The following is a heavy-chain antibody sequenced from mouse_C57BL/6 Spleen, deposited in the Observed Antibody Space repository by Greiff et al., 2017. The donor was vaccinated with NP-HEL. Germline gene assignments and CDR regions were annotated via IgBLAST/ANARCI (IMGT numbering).Heavy chain of an antibody. J-gene: IGHJ2*01. Sequence: EVQLQQSGPELVKPGASVKISCKASGYTFTDYYMNWVKQSHGKSLEWIGDINPNNGGTSYNQKFKGKATLTVDKSSSTAYMELRSLTSEDSAVYYCARAITTVVAEDCWGQGTTLTVSS. D-gene: IGHD1-1*01. CDR3: ARAITTVVAEDC. V-gene: IGHV1-26*01. CDR1: GYTFTDYY. CDR2: INPNNGGT.